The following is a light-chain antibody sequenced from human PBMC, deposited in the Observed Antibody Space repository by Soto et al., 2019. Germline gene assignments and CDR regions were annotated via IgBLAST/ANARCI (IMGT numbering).Light chain of an antibody. J-gene: IGKJ2*01. CDR1: QNLGTK. CDR2: DAS. V-gene: IGKV3-15*01. Sequence: IVMTQSPATMSVSAGGRATLPCRASQNLGTKLAWYQHKPAQPPRLLISDASTRATGIPARFSGSGSGTEFTLTISSLQSEDFAVYFCQQYLKWPRTFGQGTKLEIK. CDR3: QQYLKWPRT.